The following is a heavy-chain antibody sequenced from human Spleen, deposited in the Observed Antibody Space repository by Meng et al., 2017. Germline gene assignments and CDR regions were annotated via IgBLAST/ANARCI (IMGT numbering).Heavy chain of an antibody. J-gene: IGHJ4*02. V-gene: IGHV3-7*01. D-gene: IGHD3-22*01. CDR3: ARERYYDNSGYQY. CDR1: GFTFSSYW. CDR2: IKQDGSEK. Sequence: GESLKISCAASGFTFSSYWMSWVRQAPGKGLEWVANIKQDGSEKYYVDSVKGRFTISRDNANNSLYLQMTNLRVEDTAVYYCARERYYDNSGYQYWGQGTLVTVSS.